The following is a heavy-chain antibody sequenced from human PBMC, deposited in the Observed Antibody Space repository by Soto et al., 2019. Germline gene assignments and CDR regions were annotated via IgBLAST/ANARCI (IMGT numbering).Heavy chain of an antibody. J-gene: IGHJ6*02. V-gene: IGHV5-10-1*01. CDR2: IDPSDSQT. Sequence: GESLKISCKGSGYSFAGYWITWVRQKPGKGLEWMGRIDPSDSQTYYSPSFRGHVTISVTKSITTVFLQWSSLKASDTAMYYCAISSSYYYYGMDVRGQGTTVTVSS. CDR1: GYSFAGYW. CDR3: AISSSYYYYGMDV. D-gene: IGHD6-13*01.